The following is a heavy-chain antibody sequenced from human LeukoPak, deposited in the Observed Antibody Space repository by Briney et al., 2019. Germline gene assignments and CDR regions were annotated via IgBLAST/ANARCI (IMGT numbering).Heavy chain of an antibody. J-gene: IGHJ5*02. CDR3: AGRSRGGPGFDP. D-gene: IGHD3-10*01. CDR2: IYTGGRV. CDR1: GGFVNSDY. V-gene: IGHV4-4*07. Sequence: SETLSLTCSVSGGFVNSDYWNWIRQSAGEGLESIVHIYTGGRVEYHPSFKSRVTMSIDTSKNQFSLRLNSVTAADTGVYYCAGRSRGGPGFDPWGQGTLVVVSS.